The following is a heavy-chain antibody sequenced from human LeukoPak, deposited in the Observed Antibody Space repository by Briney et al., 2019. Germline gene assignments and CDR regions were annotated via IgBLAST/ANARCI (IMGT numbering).Heavy chain of an antibody. CDR3: ARWNYYMDV. Sequence: QTGGSLRLSCAASGLTFSSYAMNWVRQAPGKGLEWVSAISSSGGSTYYADSVKGRFTISRDNAKNSLYLQMSSLRAEDTAVYYCARWNYYMDVWGKGTTVTVSS. D-gene: IGHD5-24*01. V-gene: IGHV3-23*01. CDR2: ISSSGGST. CDR1: GLTFSSYA. J-gene: IGHJ6*03.